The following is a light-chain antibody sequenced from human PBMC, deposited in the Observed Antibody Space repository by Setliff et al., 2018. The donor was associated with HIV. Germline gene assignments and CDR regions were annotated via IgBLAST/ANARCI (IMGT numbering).Light chain of an antibody. CDR2: DVN. CDR1: SSDVGGFNY. J-gene: IGLJ1*01. V-gene: IGLV2-11*01. CDR3: CSYSGRFTWV. Sequence: QSALAQPRSVSGSPGQSVTMSCTGTSSDVGGFNYVSWYQQYPGKAPRVIIYDVNKRPSGVPDRFSGSKSGHTASLTISGLQSDDEADYYCCSYSGRFTWVFGTGTKVTVL.